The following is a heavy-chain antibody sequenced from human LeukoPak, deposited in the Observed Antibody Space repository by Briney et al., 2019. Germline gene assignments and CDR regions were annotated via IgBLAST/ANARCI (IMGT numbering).Heavy chain of an antibody. J-gene: IGHJ4*02. CDR1: GFTFSNYA. V-gene: IGHV3-30-3*01. D-gene: IGHD6-19*01. CDR2: ISYDGSNK. Sequence: PGGSLRLSCAASGFTFSNYAMHWVRQAPGKGLEWVAVISYDGSNKYYADSVKGRFTISRDSSKNTLYLQMSGLRAEDTAVYYCARVLYSSGWFGTFAYWGQGTLVTVSS. CDR3: ARVLYSSGWFGTFAY.